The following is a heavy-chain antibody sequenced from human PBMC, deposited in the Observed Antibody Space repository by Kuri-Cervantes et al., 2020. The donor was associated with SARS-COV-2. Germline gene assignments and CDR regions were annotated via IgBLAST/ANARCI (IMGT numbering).Heavy chain of an antibody. V-gene: IGHV4-4*07. CDR3: ARDRGIFWSGNDY. Sequence: SETLSLTCTVSGGSISTYYWSWIRQSAGKGLEWIGRIYSSGSTDYNPSLKSRVTMSVDTSKNQFSLNLISVAAADTAVYYCARDRGIFWSGNDYWGQGTLVTVSS. CDR2: IYSSGST. D-gene: IGHD3-3*01. J-gene: IGHJ4*02. CDR1: GGSISTYY.